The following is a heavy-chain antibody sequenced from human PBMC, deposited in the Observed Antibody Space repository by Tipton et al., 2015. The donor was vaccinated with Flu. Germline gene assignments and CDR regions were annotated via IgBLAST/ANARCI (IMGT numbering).Heavy chain of an antibody. D-gene: IGHD4-17*01. J-gene: IGHJ4*02. CDR2: IYYSGST. V-gene: IGHV4-59*01. Sequence: LRLSCTVSGGSISSYYWSWIRQPPGKGLEWIGYIYYSGSTNYNPSLKSRVTISVDTSKNQFSLKLSSVTAADTAVYYCARVRDDYGDYVGTYYFDYGGQGTLVTVSS. CDR1: GGSISSYY. CDR3: ARVRDDYGDYVGTYYFDY.